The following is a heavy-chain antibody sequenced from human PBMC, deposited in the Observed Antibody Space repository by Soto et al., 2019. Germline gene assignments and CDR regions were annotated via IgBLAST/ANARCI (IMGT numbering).Heavy chain of an antibody. D-gene: IGHD4-17*01. CDR3: ARGAATVTPGWFDP. CDR1: GYSISSGYY. J-gene: IGHJ5*02. V-gene: IGHV4-38-2*01. Sequence: SETLSLTCAVSGYSISSGYYWGWIRQTPGKGLEWIASIYHSGSTYYNPSLKSRVTISVDTSKNQFSLKLTSATAADTAVYYCARGAATVTPGWFDPWGQGIMVTVSS. CDR2: IYHSGST.